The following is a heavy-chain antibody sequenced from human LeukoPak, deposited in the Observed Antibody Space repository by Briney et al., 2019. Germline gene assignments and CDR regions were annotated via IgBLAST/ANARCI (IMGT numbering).Heavy chain of an antibody. CDR3: AELGITMIGGV. D-gene: IGHD3-10*02. CDR2: ISSSGSTV. J-gene: IGHJ6*04. Sequence: GGSLRLSCAASGFTFSSYAMSWVRQAPGKGLEWVSTISSSGSTVYYADSVKGRFTISRDNAKNSLYLQMNSLRAEDTAVYYCAELGITMIGGVWGKGTTVTISS. CDR1: GFTFSSYA. V-gene: IGHV3-48*03.